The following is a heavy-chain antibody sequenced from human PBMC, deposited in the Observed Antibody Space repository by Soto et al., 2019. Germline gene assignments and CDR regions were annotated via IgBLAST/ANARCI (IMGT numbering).Heavy chain of an antibody. CDR1: GFAFSSYA. CDR2: ISYDASNK. Sequence: QVQLVESGGGVVQPGRSLRLSCAPSGFAFSSYAMHWVRRAPGKGLEWVAVISYDASNKYYADSVKGRFTISRDNSKKTMYLQMSSLRAEDTAVYYCARPFSSGWYGDCDFWGQGTLVAVSS. J-gene: IGHJ4*02. D-gene: IGHD6-19*01. CDR3: ARPFSSGWYGDCDF. V-gene: IGHV3-30-3*01.